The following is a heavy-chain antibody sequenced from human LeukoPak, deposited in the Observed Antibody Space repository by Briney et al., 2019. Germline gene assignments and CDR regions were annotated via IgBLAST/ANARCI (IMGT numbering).Heavy chain of an antibody. Sequence: ASVKVSCKASGYTSTSYDINWVRQATGQGLEWMGWMNPNSGITGYAQKFQGRVTMTRNTSISTAYMELSSLRSEDTAVYYCARGYREVVVAATPYHYYYMDVWGKGTTVTISS. V-gene: IGHV1-8*02. CDR3: ARGYREVVVAATPYHYYYMDV. J-gene: IGHJ6*03. CDR1: GYTSTSYD. D-gene: IGHD2-15*01. CDR2: MNPNSGIT.